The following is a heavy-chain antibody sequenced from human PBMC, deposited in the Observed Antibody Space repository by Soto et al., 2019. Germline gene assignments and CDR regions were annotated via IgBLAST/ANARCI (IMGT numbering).Heavy chain of an antibody. CDR2: IYYSGST. V-gene: IGHV4-59*01. D-gene: IGHD5-18*01. J-gene: IGHJ4*02. CDR1: GGSIRSYY. Sequence: SETLSLTWTVSGGSIRSYYLSGIRQPPGKGLEWIVYIYYSGSTQDNPSLKSRVTISVDTSKNQFSLKLRSVTAADKAVYYCARDSYNFDDWGQGILVTVSS. CDR3: ARDSYNFDD.